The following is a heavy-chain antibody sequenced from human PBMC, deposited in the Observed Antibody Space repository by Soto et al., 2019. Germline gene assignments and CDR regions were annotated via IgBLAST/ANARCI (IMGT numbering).Heavy chain of an antibody. Sequence: PGGSLRLSCAASGFTFSNHATSWVRQAPGKGLEWVSSISGSGSSTYYADSVRGRFTIPRDNSRNTLYLQMNSLRAEDTAAYCCANKRGLNGMDVWGQGTTVTVSS. J-gene: IGHJ6*02. D-gene: IGHD3-16*01. CDR3: ANKRGLNGMDV. CDR1: GFTFSNHA. CDR2: ISGSGSST. V-gene: IGHV3-23*01.